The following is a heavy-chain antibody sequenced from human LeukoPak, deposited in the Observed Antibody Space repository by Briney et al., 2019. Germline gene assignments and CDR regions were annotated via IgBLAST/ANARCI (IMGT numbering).Heavy chain of an antibody. CDR1: GYTFTGYY. Sequence: ASVKVSCKASGYTFTGYYMHWVRQAPGQGLEWMGWINPNSGGTNYAQKFQGRVTMTRDTSISTAYMELSRLRSDDTAVYYCARGRVTSYYDNSGFYPRDYWGQGTLVTVSS. CDR3: ARGRVTSYYDNSGFYPRDY. V-gene: IGHV1-2*02. D-gene: IGHD3-22*01. CDR2: INPNSGGT. J-gene: IGHJ4*02.